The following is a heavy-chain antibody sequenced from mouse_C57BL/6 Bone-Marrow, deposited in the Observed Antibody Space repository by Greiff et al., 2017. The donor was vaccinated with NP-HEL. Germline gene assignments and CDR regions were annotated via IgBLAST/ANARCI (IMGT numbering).Heavy chain of an antibody. CDR1: GFTFSDYG. J-gene: IGHJ2*01. CDR3: ASNWDADY. CDR2: ISSGSSTI. Sequence: DVTLVESGGGLVKPGGSLKLSCAASGFTFSDYGMHWVRQAPEKGLEWVAYISSGSSTIYSADTVKGRFTISRDNAKNPLFLQMTSLRSEDTAMYYCASNWDADYWGQGTTLTVSS. V-gene: IGHV5-17*01. D-gene: IGHD4-1*01.